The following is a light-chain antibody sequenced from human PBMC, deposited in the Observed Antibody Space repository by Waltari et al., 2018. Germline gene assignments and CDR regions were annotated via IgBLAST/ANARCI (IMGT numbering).Light chain of an antibody. J-gene: IGLJ1*01. V-gene: IGLV2-14*01. CDR3: SSYTTTSSLV. Sequence: QSALTQPASVSGSPGQSITISCTGSSSDVGGYDYVSWYQQHPGKAPKLMIYGVTGRPPGVSNRFSGSKSGNTASLTISGLQAEDEADYYCSSYTTTSSLVFATGTKVTVL. CDR2: GVT. CDR1: SSDVGGYDY.